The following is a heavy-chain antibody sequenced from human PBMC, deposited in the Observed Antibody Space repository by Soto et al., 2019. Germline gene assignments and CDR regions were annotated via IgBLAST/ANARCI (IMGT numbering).Heavy chain of an antibody. J-gene: IGHJ6*02. CDR1: GFTFSSYA. Sequence: QVQLVESGGGVVQPGRSLRLSCAASGFTFSSYAMHWVRQAPGKGLEWVAVISYDGSNKYYADSVKGRFTISRDNSKNTLYRQMNSLRAEETVVFYGARSMIVPRPRHYYYYGMDVWGQGTTVTVSS. D-gene: IGHD3-22*01. V-gene: IGHV3-30-3*01. CDR2: ISYDGSNK. CDR3: ARSMIVPRPRHYYYYGMDV.